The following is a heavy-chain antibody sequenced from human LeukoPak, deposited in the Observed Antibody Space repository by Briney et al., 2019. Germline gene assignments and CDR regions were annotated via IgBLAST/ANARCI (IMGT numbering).Heavy chain of an antibody. V-gene: IGHV3-23*01. CDR1: GFTFSSNA. D-gene: IGHD3-22*01. Sequence: GGSLRLSCAASGFTFSSNAMNWVRQAPGKWLEWVAAISGNGLGTYYADSVKGRFNISRDNSRNTLYLQMNSLRIEDTAFYYCAKDANYLRSSGYLIPIDFWGQGTLVTVSS. CDR3: AKDANYLRSSGYLIPIDF. CDR2: ISGNGLGT. J-gene: IGHJ4*02.